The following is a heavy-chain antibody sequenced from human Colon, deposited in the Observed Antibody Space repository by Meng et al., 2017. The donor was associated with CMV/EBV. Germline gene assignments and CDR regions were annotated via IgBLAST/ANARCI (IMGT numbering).Heavy chain of an antibody. V-gene: IGHV4-59*01. Sequence: SETLPLTCTVSGGSISSYYWSWIRQPPGKGLEWIGYIYYSGSTNYNPSLKSRVTISVDTSKNQFSLKLSSVTAADTAVYYCARAKYCSSTSCYIVGPYYFDYWGQGTLVTVSS. CDR3: ARAKYCSSTSCYIVGPYYFDY. CDR1: GGSISSYY. D-gene: IGHD2-2*02. J-gene: IGHJ4*02. CDR2: IYYSGST.